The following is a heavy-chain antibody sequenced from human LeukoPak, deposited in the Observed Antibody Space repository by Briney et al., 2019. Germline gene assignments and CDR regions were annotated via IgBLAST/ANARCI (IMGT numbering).Heavy chain of an antibody. CDR2: IYYSGRT. CDR1: AVSISSYY. D-gene: IGHD1-14*01. V-gene: IGHV4-59*01. J-gene: IGHJ5*02. Sequence: KPSGTLSLTCTVSAVSISSYYWSWIRQPPGKGLEWIGYIYYSGRTNYNPSLESRVTISVDTSKKQFSLKLSSVTAADTAVYYCARDSLNRFDPWGQGTPVTVSS. CDR3: ARDSLNRFDP.